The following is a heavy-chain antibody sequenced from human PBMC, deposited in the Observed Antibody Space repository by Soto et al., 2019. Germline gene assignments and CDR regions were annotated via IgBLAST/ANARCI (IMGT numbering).Heavy chain of an antibody. Sequence: QGQLVQSGAEVKKPGASVKVSCKASGYTFNKYSISWVRQAPGQGLEWMGWISASNGNTDFAQKFQGRVTMAIDTSTSTACMKLRSLRSDETAVFYCTRGNGDFAGDFDYWGQGTLVTVSS. CDR1: GYTFNKYS. V-gene: IGHV1-18*04. D-gene: IGHD4-17*01. CDR2: ISASNGNT. CDR3: TRGNGDFAGDFDY. J-gene: IGHJ4*02.